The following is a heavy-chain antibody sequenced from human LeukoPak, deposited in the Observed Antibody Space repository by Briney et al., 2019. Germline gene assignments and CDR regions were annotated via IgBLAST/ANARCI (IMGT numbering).Heavy chain of an antibody. CDR1: GFTLGTYI. D-gene: IGHD3-10*01. V-gene: IGHV3-30-3*01. CDR2: VASDGSQT. CDR3: ARERQDTIVHSGAFDI. Sequence: GKSLRLPCGASGFTLGTYIMHWVRQAPGKGLQWVAAVASDGSQTFYIESVRGRFTISRDNSKNTLYLRMNTLRAEDTAVYFCARERQDTIVHSGAFDIWGQGTMVTVSS. J-gene: IGHJ3*02.